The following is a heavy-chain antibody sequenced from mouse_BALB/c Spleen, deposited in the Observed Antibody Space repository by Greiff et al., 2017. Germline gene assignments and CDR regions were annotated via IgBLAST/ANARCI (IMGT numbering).Heavy chain of an antibody. CDR1: GYTFTSYY. CDR2: INPSNGGT. D-gene: IGHD1-1*01. Sequence: QVQLQQSGAELVKPGASVKLSCKASGYTFTSYYMYWVKQRPGKGLEWIGEINPSNGGTNFNEKFKSKATLTVDNSSSTTYMQLSSLTSEDSAVYYCTRTYGSGYWYFDDWGEGTTVTVSS. CDR3: TRTYGSGYWYFDD. V-gene: IGHV1S81*02. J-gene: IGHJ1*01.